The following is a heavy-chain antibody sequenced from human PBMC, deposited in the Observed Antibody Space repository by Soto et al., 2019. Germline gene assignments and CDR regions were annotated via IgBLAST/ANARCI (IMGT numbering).Heavy chain of an antibody. V-gene: IGHV3-11*06. Sequence: QVQLEESGGGLVRPGGSLRLSCGASEFTFSDLYVSWIRQAPGKGLEWIAHISSGSSYINYADSVRGRFTVSRDNAKNSLFLQMTSLRAEDTAVYYCAGSFDSSGYQDYWGQGTLVTVSS. CDR1: EFTFSDLY. CDR2: ISSGSSYI. CDR3: AGSFDSSGYQDY. D-gene: IGHD3-22*01. J-gene: IGHJ4*02.